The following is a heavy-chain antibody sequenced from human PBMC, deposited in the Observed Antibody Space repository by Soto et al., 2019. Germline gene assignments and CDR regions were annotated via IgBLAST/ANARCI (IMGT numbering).Heavy chain of an antibody. D-gene: IGHD5-12*01. CDR1: GYTFTSYY. J-gene: IGHJ4*02. V-gene: IGHV1-46*03. Sequence: ASVTVSCKASGYTFTSYYMNWVRQAPGQGLEWMGRINPSGGYTTYAQRFLGRVTMTRDTSTSTVYMELSSLRSEDTAVYYCARNHIVATIISLENYFDYWGQGTQVTVSS. CDR3: ARNHIVATIISLENYFDY. CDR2: INPSGGYT.